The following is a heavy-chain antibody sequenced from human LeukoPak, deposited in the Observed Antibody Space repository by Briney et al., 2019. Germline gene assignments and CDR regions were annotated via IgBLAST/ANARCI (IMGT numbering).Heavy chain of an antibody. CDR3: ARVSSKATVRGLITKKNYFYYYMDV. J-gene: IGHJ6*03. CDR1: GFTFNNYW. D-gene: IGHD3-10*01. Sequence: PGGSLRLSCAASGFTFNNYWMSWVRQAPGKGLEWVANIKQDGSEKYYVDSVKGRFTISRDNAKNSLYLPMNSLRAEDTAVYYCARVSSKATVRGLITKKNYFYYYMDVWGKGITVTISS. V-gene: IGHV3-7*01. CDR2: IKQDGSEK.